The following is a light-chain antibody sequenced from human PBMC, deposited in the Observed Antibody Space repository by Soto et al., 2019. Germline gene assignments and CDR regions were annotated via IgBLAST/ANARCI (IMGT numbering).Light chain of an antibody. V-gene: IGLV3-21*02. CDR2: DDR. J-gene: IGLJ3*02. CDR3: HVWDSTTDHAGV. Sequence: SYELTQPPSVSVAPGQTARISCGENNIGSKSVHWYQQRPGQAPVLVVYDDRDRPSGIPERFSGSNSGNTATLTISRVEAGDEADYFCHVWDSTTDHAGVFGGGTQLTVL. CDR1: NIGSKS.